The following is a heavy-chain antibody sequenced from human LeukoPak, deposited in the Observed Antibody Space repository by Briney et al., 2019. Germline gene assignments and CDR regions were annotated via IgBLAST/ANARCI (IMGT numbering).Heavy chain of an antibody. V-gene: IGHV4-39*01. CDR3: ARHVATNYYYNYYGLDV. J-gene: IGHJ6*02. Sequence: PSETLSLTCAVSGGSISSNSYYWGWVRQSPGEGLEWIGAIYYSGNTYYSPSLKSRVTISADTSKNQFSLNLSAVTAADAATYYCARHVATNYYYNYYGLDVWGQGTTVTVSS. CDR2: IYYSGNT. CDR1: GGSISSNSYY.